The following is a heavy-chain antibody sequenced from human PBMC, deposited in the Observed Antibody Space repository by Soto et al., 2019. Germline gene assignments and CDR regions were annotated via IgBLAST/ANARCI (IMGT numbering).Heavy chain of an antibody. CDR3: ATNYYDGSGHYFIFEH. CDR1: GRTFNNYA. CDR2: IIPIGGTP. Sequence: GASVKGSCKASGRTFNNYAISWVRQAPGIGFEWLGVIIPIGGTPEHAQKFQGRVTISADESTNTAYMELSSLRSEDTAVYYCATNYYDGSGHYFIFEHWG. D-gene: IGHD3-22*01. J-gene: IGHJ4*01. V-gene: IGHV1-69*13.